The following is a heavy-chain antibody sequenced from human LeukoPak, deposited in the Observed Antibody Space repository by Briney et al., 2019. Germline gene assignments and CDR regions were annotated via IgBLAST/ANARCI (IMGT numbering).Heavy chain of an antibody. Sequence: GGSLRLSCAASGFTFSSYSMNWVRQAPGKGPEWVSYISSSSSTIYYADSVKGRFTISRDNAKNSLYLQMNSLRAEDTAVYYCASGVGYYYGSGSHLGRFDPWVEGTLVSDSS. J-gene: IGHJ5*02. D-gene: IGHD3-10*01. CDR2: ISSSSSTI. CDR1: GFTFSSYS. V-gene: IGHV3-48*01. CDR3: ASGVGYYYGSGSHLGRFDP.